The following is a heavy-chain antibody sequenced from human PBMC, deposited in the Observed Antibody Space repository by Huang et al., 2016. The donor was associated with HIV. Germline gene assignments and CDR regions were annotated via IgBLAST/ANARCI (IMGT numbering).Heavy chain of an antibody. V-gene: IGHV1-69*13. CDR1: GGTVSSFS. CDR3: ARGVGNSNRGFDI. J-gene: IGHJ4*02. Sequence: QVQLVQSGAEMKKSGSLVKVSCKASGGTVSSFSFTWVRQAPGHGLEWMGGIIPLHDTTDLEQKFRGRVTLTADESTNTAFMELSGLTSQDTAVYYCARGVGNSNRGFDIWGQGTLVTVS. CDR2: IIPLHDTT. D-gene: IGHD5-18*01.